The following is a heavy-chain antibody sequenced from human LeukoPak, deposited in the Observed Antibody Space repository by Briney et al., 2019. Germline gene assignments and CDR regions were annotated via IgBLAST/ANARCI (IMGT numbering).Heavy chain of an antibody. CDR1: GGSISSSNHY. D-gene: IGHD3-10*01. CDR3: ARGHYGSGRSWFDP. V-gene: IGHV4-39*01. J-gene: IGHJ5*02. Sequence: SETLSLTCTVSGGSISSSNHYWGWIRQPPGKGLEWIGHIYYSGSTYHNPSLKSRVAISVDTSRNQFSLKLSSVTAADTAVYYCARGHYGSGRSWFDPWGQGTLVTVSS. CDR2: IYYSGST.